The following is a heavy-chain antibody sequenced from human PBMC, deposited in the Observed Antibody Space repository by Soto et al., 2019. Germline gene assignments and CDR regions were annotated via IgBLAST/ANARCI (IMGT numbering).Heavy chain of an antibody. CDR3: ARSLSHYYGLDV. Sequence: QVQLQESGPGLVKPSGTLSLTCAVSGGSISTNNWWSWVRQPPGKGLEWIGEIHHSGSTNYNPSLQSRXXIXVXXSKNQFSLKLSSVTAADTAVYYCARSLSHYYGLDVWGQGTTVTVSS. CDR2: IHHSGST. V-gene: IGHV4-4*02. CDR1: GGSISTNNW. J-gene: IGHJ6*02.